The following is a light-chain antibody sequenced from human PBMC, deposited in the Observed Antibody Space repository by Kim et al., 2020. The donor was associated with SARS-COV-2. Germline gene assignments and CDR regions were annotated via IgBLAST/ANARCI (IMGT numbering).Light chain of an antibody. CDR3: QAWDSSTAVV. Sequence: VSPGQTASITCSGDKLGDKYACWYQQKPGQSPVLVIYQYSRRPSGIPERFSGSNSGNTATLTISGTQAMDEADYSCQAWDSSTAVVFGGGTQLTVL. CDR1: KLGDKY. CDR2: QYS. J-gene: IGLJ2*01. V-gene: IGLV3-1*01.